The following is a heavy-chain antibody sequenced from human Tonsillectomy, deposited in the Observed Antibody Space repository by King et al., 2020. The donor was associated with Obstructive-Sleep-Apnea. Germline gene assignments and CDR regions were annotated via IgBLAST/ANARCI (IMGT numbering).Heavy chain of an antibody. Sequence: EVQLVESGAEVKKPGESLKISCKGSGYSFTSYWISWVRQMPGKGLEWMGIIYPGDSDTRYSPSFQGQVTISADKSISTAYLQWSSLKASDTAMYYCARQGPYCSSTSCSDYWGQGTLVTVSS. CDR1: GYSFTSYW. CDR2: IYPGDSDT. D-gene: IGHD2-2*01. J-gene: IGHJ4*02. CDR3: ARQGPYCSSTSCSDY. V-gene: IGHV5-51*01.